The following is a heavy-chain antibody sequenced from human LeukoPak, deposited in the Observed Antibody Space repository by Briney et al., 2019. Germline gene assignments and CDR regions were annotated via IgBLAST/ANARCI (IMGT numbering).Heavy chain of an antibody. J-gene: IGHJ4*02. CDR1: GFTFSSYN. D-gene: IGHD3-10*01. Sequence: PGRSLRLSCAASGFTFSSYNMNWVCQAPGKGLEWVSSISSSSSYIYYADSVKGRFTISRDNAKNSLYLQMNSLRAEDTAVYYCARDQITMVRGGALDFWGQGTLVTVSS. V-gene: IGHV3-21*01. CDR3: ARDQITMVRGGALDF. CDR2: ISSSSSYI.